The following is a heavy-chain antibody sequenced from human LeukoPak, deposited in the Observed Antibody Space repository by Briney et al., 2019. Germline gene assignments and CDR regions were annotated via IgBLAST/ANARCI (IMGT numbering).Heavy chain of an antibody. Sequence: GGSLRLSCAASGFTFSSYAMSWVRQAPGRGLEWVSAISGSGSNTYYADSVKGRFTISRDNSKNTLYLQMNSLRAEDTAVYYCAKDGPMGMGVAGPLFDYWGQGTLVTVSS. D-gene: IGHD6-19*01. CDR3: AKDGPMGMGVAGPLFDY. J-gene: IGHJ4*02. CDR1: GFTFSSYA. V-gene: IGHV3-23*01. CDR2: ISGSGSNT.